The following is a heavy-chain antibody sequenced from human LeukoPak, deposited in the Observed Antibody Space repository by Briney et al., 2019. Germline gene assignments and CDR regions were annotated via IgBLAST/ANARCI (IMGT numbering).Heavy chain of an antibody. J-gene: IGHJ4*02. V-gene: IGHV1-46*01. CDR2: INRSGSIT. CDR3: ARSACSGGSCYSLFDY. CDR1: GYTFTGYH. D-gene: IGHD2-15*01. Sequence: ASVMVSCKASGYTFTGYHIHWVRQAPGQGLEWMGIINRSGSITTYAQKFQGRVTMTRDTSTSTVYMELSSLRSEDSAVYFCARSACSGGSCYSLFDYWGQGTLVTASS.